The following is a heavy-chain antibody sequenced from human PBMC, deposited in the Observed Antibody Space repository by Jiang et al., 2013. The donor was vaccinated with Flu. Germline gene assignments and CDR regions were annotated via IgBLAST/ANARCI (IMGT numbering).Heavy chain of an antibody. D-gene: IGHD5-24*01. CDR3: ARILGYTLDY. Sequence: TLTCTFSGFSLTTSGMRVSWFRQPPGKALEWLARIDWDNDKFYSTSLRTRLTISKDTSKNQVVLTMANMDPVDTATYYCARILGYTLDYWGQGTLVTVSS. V-gene: IGHV2-70*04. J-gene: IGHJ4*02. CDR2: IDWDNDK. CDR1: GFSLTTSGMR.